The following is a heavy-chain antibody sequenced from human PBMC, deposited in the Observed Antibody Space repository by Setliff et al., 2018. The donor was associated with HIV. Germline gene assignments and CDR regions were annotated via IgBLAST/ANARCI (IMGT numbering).Heavy chain of an antibody. Sequence: SETLSLTCTVSGGSISSSFHYWGWIRQPPGKGLEWIASLYYSGNTYYNPSLKSRVTILVDTSKDQFSLKVTSVTAADTAVYYCAGRDGYNRYYFDFWGQGTLVTVSS. D-gene: IGHD5-12*01. CDR2: LYYSGNT. CDR1: GGSISSSFHY. V-gene: IGHV4-39*07. CDR3: AGRDGYNRYYFDF. J-gene: IGHJ4*02.